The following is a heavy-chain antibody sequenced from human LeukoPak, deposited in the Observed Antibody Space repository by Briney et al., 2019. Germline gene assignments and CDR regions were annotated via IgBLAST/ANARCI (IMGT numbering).Heavy chain of an antibody. D-gene: IGHD3-10*01. V-gene: IGHV6-1*01. Sequence: SQTLSLTCDISGDSVSSNSAAWNWIRQSPSRGLEWLGRTYYRSKWYNDYAISVKSRMTINADTSKNQFSLQLNSVTPEDTAVYHCAKGRWALFDCWGQGTLVTVSS. J-gene: IGHJ4*02. CDR2: TYYRSKWYN. CDR3: AKGRWALFDC. CDR1: GDSVSSNSAA.